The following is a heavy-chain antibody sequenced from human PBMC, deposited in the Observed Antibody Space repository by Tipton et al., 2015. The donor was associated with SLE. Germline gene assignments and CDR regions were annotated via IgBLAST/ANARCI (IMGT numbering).Heavy chain of an antibody. Sequence: QLVQSGPEVKKPGSSVKVSCKASGGTFSSYAISWVRQAPGQGLEWMGGIIPIFGTANYAQKFQGRVTITADKSTSTAYMELSSLRSEDTAVYYCARSSFQVEYSSRPSYYYYGMDVWGQGTTVTVSS. J-gene: IGHJ6*02. CDR1: GGTFSSYA. CDR2: IIPIFGTA. D-gene: IGHD6-6*01. CDR3: ARSSFQVEYSSRPSYYYYGMDV. V-gene: IGHV1-69*06.